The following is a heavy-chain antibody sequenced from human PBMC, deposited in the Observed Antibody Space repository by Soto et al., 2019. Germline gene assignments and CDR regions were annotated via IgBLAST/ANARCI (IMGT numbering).Heavy chain of an antibody. CDR3: ARATTVSSSFFHYGLAV. J-gene: IGHJ6*02. D-gene: IGHD4-17*01. CDR2: IYYSGST. Sequence: LSLTCSVSGGSISSGDYYWSGVRQPPGKGLEWIGYIYYSGSTYYNPSLKSRVTISVDTSKNQFSLKLSSVTAADTAVYYCARATTVSSSFFHYGLAVWGRRTTVPVSS. CDR1: GGSISSGDYY. V-gene: IGHV4-30-4*01.